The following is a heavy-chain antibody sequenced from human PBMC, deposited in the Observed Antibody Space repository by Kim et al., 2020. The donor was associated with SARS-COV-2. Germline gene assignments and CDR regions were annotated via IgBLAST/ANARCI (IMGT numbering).Heavy chain of an antibody. CDR3: ARHATTVTTPDY. J-gene: IGHJ4*02. CDR2: IYYSGST. D-gene: IGHD4-17*01. Sequence: SETLSLTCTVSGGSISFYYWSWIRQPPGKGLEWIGYIYYSGSTNYNPSLKSRVTISVDTSKNQFSLKLSSVTAADTAVYYCARHATTVTTPDYWGQGTLV. V-gene: IGHV4-59*08. CDR1: GGSISFYY.